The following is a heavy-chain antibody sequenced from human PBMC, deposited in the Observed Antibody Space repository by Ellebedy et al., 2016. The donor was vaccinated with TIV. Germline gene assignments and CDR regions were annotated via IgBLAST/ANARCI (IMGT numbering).Heavy chain of an antibody. J-gene: IGHJ4*02. CDR1: GYTFTGYY. CDR2: TNAGNGNT. V-gene: IGHV1-3*01. CDR3: ARVKWELPFDY. Sequence: AASVKVSCKASGYTFTGYYMHWVRQAPGQRLEWMGWTNAGNGNTRYSQKFQGRVTITSDTSASTAYMELSSLRSEDTAVYYCARVKWELPFDYWGQGTLVTVSS. D-gene: IGHD1-26*01.